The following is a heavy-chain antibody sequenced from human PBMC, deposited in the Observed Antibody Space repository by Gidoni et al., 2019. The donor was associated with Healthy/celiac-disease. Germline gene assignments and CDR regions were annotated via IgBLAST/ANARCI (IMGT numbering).Heavy chain of an antibody. Sequence: QVQLVESGGGLVKPGGSLRLSCAASGFTFSDYYMRWIRQAPGKGLEWVSYISSSSSYTNYAASVKGRFTISRDNAKNSLYLQMNSLRAEDTAVYYCARDLVYASRESDAFDIWVQGTMVTVSS. D-gene: IGHD2-8*01. CDR3: ARDLVYASRESDAFDI. V-gene: IGHV3-11*06. J-gene: IGHJ3*02. CDR2: ISSSSSYT. CDR1: GFTFSDYY.